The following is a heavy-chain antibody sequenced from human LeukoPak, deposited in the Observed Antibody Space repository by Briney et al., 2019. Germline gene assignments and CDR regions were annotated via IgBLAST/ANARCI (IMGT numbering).Heavy chain of an antibody. D-gene: IGHD3-22*01. J-gene: IGHJ5*02. CDR1: GFTFSSYG. CDR2: IWYHGRDK. Sequence: PGGSLRLSCAASGFTFSSYGMHWVRQAPGKGLEWVAVIWYHGRDKYYADSVKGRFTISKDNSKNTVFLQMDSLRADDTAVYYCARDRDSSGHYGWFDPWGQGTPVTVSS. V-gene: IGHV3-33*01. CDR3: ARDRDSSGHYGWFDP.